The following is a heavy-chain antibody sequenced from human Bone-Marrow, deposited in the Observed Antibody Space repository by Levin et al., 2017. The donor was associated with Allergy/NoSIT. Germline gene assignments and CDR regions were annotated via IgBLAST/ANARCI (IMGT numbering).Heavy chain of an antibody. Sequence: SETLSLTCTVSGGSISTYYWSWIRQPAGKGLEWIGRIYTTGSTNYNPSHKSRVTMSVDTSKNQFSLRLSSVTAADTAVYYCARGRYSSGWYEDAFDIWGQGTMVTVSS. V-gene: IGHV4-4*07. D-gene: IGHD6-19*01. CDR1: GGSISTYY. CDR3: ARGRYSSGWYEDAFDI. CDR2: IYTTGST. J-gene: IGHJ3*02.